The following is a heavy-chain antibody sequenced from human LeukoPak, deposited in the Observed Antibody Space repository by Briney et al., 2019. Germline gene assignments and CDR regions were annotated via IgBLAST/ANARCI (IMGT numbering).Heavy chain of an antibody. CDR2: IYHSGST. J-gene: IGHJ3*02. D-gene: IGHD2-15*01. V-gene: IGHV4-38-2*02. CDR3: ARAYCSGASCRDAFDI. CDR1: GYSISSGYY. Sequence: PSETLSLSCSVSGYSISSGYYWGWIRQPPGKGLQWISTIYHSGSTFYNPSLQSRVTISIDTSNNQFSLRLSSVTAADTAVYYCARAYCSGASCRDAFDIWGQGTMVTVSS.